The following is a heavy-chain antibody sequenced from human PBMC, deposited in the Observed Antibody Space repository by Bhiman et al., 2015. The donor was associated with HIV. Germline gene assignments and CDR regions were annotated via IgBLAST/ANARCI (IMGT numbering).Heavy chain of an antibody. CDR3: ARRDSGSLSFDM. D-gene: IGHD1-26*01. Sequence: EVQLVESGGGLVKPGGSLRLSCAASGFTFSSHSMTWVRQAPGKGLEWVSSITSSSRYIQYADSVKGRFTISRDNGKNSLYLQMNSLRAEDTALYYCARRDSGSLSFDMWGQGTMVTVSS. CDR2: ITSSSRYI. J-gene: IGHJ3*02. CDR1: GFTFSSHS. V-gene: IGHV3-21*04.